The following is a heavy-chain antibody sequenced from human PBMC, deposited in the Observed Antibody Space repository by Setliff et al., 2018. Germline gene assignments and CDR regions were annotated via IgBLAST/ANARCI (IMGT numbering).Heavy chain of an antibody. CDR2: IYYSGTT. J-gene: IGHJ4*02. Sequence: SETLSLTCTVSGDSISSSRYYWAWIRQPPGKGLEWIGNIYYSGTTYSNPSLKSRVTMSVDTSKNQFSLRLNSVTASDTAVYYCATTGTYRYFDYWGQGTLVTVCS. D-gene: IGHD1-1*01. CDR3: ATTGTYRYFDY. V-gene: IGHV4-39*01. CDR1: GDSISSSRYY.